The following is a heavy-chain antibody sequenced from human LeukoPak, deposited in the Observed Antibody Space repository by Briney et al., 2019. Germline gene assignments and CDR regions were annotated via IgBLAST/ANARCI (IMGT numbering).Heavy chain of an antibody. D-gene: IGHD2-15*01. CDR3: ARTAMVVAATWFDP. CDR1: GGTFSSYA. V-gene: IGHV1-69*05. CDR2: IIPIFGTA. J-gene: IGHJ5*02. Sequence: SVTVSCKASGGTFSSYAISWVRQAPGQGLEWMGGIIPIFGTANYAQKFQGRVTITTDESTSTAYMELSSLRSEDTAVYYCARTAMVVAATWFDPWGQGTLVTVSS.